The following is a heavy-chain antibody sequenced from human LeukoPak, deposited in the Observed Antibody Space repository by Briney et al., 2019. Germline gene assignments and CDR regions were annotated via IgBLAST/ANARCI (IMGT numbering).Heavy chain of an antibody. D-gene: IGHD6-13*01. V-gene: IGHV4-61*02. CDR1: GGSISSGSYY. J-gene: IGHJ5*02. CDR2: IYTSGST. CDR3: ARGGIAAGWFDP. Sequence: PSETLSLTCTVSGGSISSGSYYWSWIRQPAGKGLEWIGRIYTSGSTNYNPSLKSRVTISVDTSKNQFSLKLSSVTAADTAVYYCARGGIAAGWFDPWGQGTLVTVSS.